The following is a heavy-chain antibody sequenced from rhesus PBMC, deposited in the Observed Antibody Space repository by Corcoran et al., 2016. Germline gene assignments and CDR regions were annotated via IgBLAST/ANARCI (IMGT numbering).Heavy chain of an antibody. V-gene: IGHV4-73*01. D-gene: IGHD5-24*01. J-gene: IGHJ4*01. CDR1: GGSISGDFY. CDR2: IYGNDACT. Sequence: QVQLEQWGEGLVKPSEPLSLTCAVYGGSISGDFYWSWIRQPPGKGLEWIGFIYGNDACTKYNPSLKNRVTISKDTSKKQFSLKLSSVTAADTAVYDCAREAVGDFDYWGQGVLATVSS. CDR3: AREAVGDFDY.